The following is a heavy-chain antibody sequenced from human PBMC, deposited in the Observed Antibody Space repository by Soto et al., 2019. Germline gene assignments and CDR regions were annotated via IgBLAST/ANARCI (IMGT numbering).Heavy chain of an antibody. D-gene: IGHD6-13*01. V-gene: IGHV3-15*01. CDR2: IKSKTDGGTT. Sequence: GGSLRLSCAASGFTFSNAWMSWVRQAPGKGLEWVGRIKSKTDGGTTDYAAPVKGRFTISRDDSKNTLYLQMNSLKTEDTAVYYCTLDVWESSWYGLDYWGQGTLVTVSS. CDR1: GFTFSNAW. CDR3: TLDVWESSWYGLDY. J-gene: IGHJ4*02.